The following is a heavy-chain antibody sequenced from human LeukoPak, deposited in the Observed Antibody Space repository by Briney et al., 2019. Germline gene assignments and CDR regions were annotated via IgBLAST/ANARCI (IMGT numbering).Heavy chain of an antibody. V-gene: IGHV4-4*07. J-gene: IGHJ5*02. D-gene: IGHD1-26*01. CDR2: IYTSGNT. CDR3: ARGLVGTTGEQNWFDP. CDR1: GGSISSYY. Sequence: SETLSLTCTVSGGSISSYYWSWIRQPAGKGLEWIGRIYTSGNTNYNPSLKSRVTISVDKSKIQFSLKLSSVTAADTAVYYCARGLVGTTGEQNWFDPWGQGTLVTVSS.